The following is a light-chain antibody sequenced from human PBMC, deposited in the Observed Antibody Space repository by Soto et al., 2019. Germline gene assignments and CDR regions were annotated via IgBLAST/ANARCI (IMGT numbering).Light chain of an antibody. CDR3: QSYDSSLSGSV. Sequence: QAVVTQPPSVSGAPGQRVTISCTGSSSNIGAGYDVHWYQQLPGTAPKLLIYGNSNRPSGVPDRFSGSKSGTSASLAITGLQAEDEADYDCQSYDSSLSGSVVGGGTKLTVL. V-gene: IGLV1-40*01. CDR1: SSNIGAGYD. J-gene: IGLJ2*01. CDR2: GNS.